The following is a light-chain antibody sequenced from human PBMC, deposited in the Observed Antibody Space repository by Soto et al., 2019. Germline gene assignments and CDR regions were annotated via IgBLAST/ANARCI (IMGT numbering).Light chain of an antibody. CDR1: QSVRSD. CDR2: GAS. V-gene: IGKV3-15*01. CDR3: QQYGSSPPWT. J-gene: IGKJ1*01. Sequence: EIVLTQSQDTLCVSPGERATISCIASQSVRSDLAWYQHKPGQAPRLLIYGASTRATGIPVRFSGSGSGTEFTLTISSLQSEDFAVYYCQQYGSSPPWTFGQGTKVDIK.